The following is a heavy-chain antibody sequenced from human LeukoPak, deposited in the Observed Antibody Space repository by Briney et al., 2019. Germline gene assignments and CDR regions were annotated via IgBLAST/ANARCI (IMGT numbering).Heavy chain of an antibody. Sequence: GGSLRLSCAASGFTFSSNWMSWVRQAPGKGLEWVANIKQDGSEKDYVDSVKGRFTISRDNAKNSLYLQMNSLRAEDTAVYYCARAPYYYDSSGYGYWGQGTLVTVSS. CDR2: IKQDGSEK. CDR1: GFTFSSNW. D-gene: IGHD3-22*01. CDR3: ARAPYYYDSSGYGY. V-gene: IGHV3-7*01. J-gene: IGHJ4*02.